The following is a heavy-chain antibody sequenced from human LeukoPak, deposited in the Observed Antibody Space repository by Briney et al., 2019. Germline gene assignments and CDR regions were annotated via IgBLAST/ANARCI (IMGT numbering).Heavy chain of an antibody. CDR3: ARGDYYDSSGYYRFDY. J-gene: IGHJ4*02. CDR2: ISAYNGNT. CDR1: GYTFTSYG. Sequence: ASVKVSCKASGYTFTSYGISWVRQAPGQGLEWTGWISAYNGNTNYAQKLQGRVTMTTDTSTSTAYMELRSLRSDDTAVYYCARGDYYDSSGYYRFDYWGQGTLVTVSS. V-gene: IGHV1-18*01. D-gene: IGHD3-22*01.